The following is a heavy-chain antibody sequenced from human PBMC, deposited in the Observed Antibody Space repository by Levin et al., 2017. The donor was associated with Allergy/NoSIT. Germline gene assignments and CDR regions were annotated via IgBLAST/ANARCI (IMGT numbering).Heavy chain of an antibody. Sequence: GGSLRLSCAASGFTFSVSAMSWVRQAPGKGLEWVSAISDSGGSTYYADSVKGRFTISRDSSKNTLSLQMNSLRAEDTAVYYCARVPHYYGSIRPGGFDYWGQGTLVTVSS. V-gene: IGHV3-23*01. CDR3: ARVPHYYGSIRPGGFDY. J-gene: IGHJ4*02. D-gene: IGHD3-16*01. CDR2: ISDSGGST. CDR1: GFTFSVSA.